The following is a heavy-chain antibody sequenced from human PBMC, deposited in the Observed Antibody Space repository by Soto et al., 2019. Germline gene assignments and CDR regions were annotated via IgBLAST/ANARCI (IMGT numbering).Heavy chain of an antibody. CDR1: GGSISSGGYY. D-gene: IGHD3-3*01. J-gene: IGHJ4*02. CDR2: IYYSGST. Sequence: TLSLTCTVSGGSISSGGYYWSWIRQHPGKGLEWIGYIYYSGSTYYNPSLKSRVTISVDTSKNQFSLKLSSVTAADTAVYYCARVSNYDFWSDHGDFDYWGQGTLVTVSS. CDR3: ARVSNYDFWSDHGDFDY. V-gene: IGHV4-31*03.